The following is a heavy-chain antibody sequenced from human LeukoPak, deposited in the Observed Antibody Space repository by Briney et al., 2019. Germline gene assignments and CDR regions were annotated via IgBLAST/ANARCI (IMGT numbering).Heavy chain of an antibody. Sequence: GGSLRLSCAASGFTFSDYSMSWIRQPPGKGLEWISYISSSGDSEVYADSVKGRFTISRDNAKNSLYLQMNSLRAEDTAVYYCARNRGIDYWGQGTLVTVSS. CDR2: ISSSGDSE. CDR1: GFTFSDYS. CDR3: ARNRGIDY. V-gene: IGHV3-11*01. J-gene: IGHJ4*02. D-gene: IGHD3-16*01.